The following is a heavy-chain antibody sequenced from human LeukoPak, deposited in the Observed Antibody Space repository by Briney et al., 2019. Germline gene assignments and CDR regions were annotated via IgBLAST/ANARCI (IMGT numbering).Heavy chain of an antibody. D-gene: IGHD5-18*01. V-gene: IGHV4-59*01. J-gene: IGHJ3*02. CDR3: AREMGKGYSYGYATNDAFDI. CDR2: IYYSGST. CDR1: GGSISSYY. Sequence: SETLSLTCTVSGGSISSYYWSWIRQPPGKGLEWVGYIYYSGSTNYNPSLKSRVTISVDTSKNQFSLKLSSVTAADTAVYYCAREMGKGYSYGYATNDAFDIWGQGTMVTVSS.